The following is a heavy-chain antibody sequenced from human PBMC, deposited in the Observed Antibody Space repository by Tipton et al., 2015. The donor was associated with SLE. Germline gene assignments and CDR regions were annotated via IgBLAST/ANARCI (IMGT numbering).Heavy chain of an antibody. V-gene: IGHV1-2*02. Sequence: QLVQSGAEVKKPGASVKVSCKASGYTFTGYYMHWVRQAPGQGLEWMGWINPNSGGTNYAQKFQGRVTMTRDTSISTAYMELSRLRSDDTAVYYCATDRGITGTHTAYYFDYWGQGTLVTVSS. D-gene: IGHD1-7*01. J-gene: IGHJ4*02. CDR2: INPNSGGT. CDR1: GYTFTGYY. CDR3: ATDRGITGTHTAYYFDY.